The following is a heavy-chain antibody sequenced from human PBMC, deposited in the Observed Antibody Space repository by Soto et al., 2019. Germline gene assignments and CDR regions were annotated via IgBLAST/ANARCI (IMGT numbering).Heavy chain of an antibody. CDR3: ARGVGYYDILTGYYPSGLFDY. V-gene: IGHV4-34*01. J-gene: IGHJ4*02. D-gene: IGHD3-9*01. CDR2: INHSGST. Sequence: SETLSVTWAVYGGSFSGYYWSWIRQPPGKGLEWIGEINHSGSTNYNPSLKSRVTISVDTSKNQFSLKLGSVTAADTAVYYCARGVGYYDILTGYYPSGLFDYWGQGTLVTVSS. CDR1: GGSFSGYY.